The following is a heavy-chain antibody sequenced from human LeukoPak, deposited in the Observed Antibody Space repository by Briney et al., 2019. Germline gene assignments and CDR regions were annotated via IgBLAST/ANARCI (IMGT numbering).Heavy chain of an antibody. V-gene: IGHV2-5*02. Sequence: SGPTLVNPTQALTLTCTFSGFSLKSNGVGVGWFRQPPGKALEWLALIYRDDDNRYSPSLRSRLTITKDTSKNQVVLTMTNTDAVDTATYYCAHRAVSATGWFDPWGQGTLVTVSS. CDR2: IYRDDDN. CDR3: AHRAVSATGWFDP. CDR1: GFSLKSNGVG. D-gene: IGHD6-19*01. J-gene: IGHJ5*02.